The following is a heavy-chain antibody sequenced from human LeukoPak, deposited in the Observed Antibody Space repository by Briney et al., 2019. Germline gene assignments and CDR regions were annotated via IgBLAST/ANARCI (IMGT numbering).Heavy chain of an antibody. CDR3: ARDNLIRSYYFDY. V-gene: IGHV3-33*01. D-gene: IGHD1-20*01. CDR2: IWYDGINK. CDR1: GFTFSSYG. Sequence: GGSLRLSCAASGFTFSSYGMHWARQAPGKGLEWVAIIWYDGINKYYADSVKGRFTISRDNSKNTLYLQMNSLRAEDTAVYYCARDNLIRSYYFDYWGQGTLVTVSS. J-gene: IGHJ4*02.